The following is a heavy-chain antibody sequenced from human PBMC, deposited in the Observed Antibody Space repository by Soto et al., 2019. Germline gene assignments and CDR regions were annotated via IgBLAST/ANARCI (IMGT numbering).Heavy chain of an antibody. J-gene: IGHJ4*02. CDR1: GFTFSSYA. Sequence: GGSLRLSCAASGFTFSSYAMSWVRQAPGKGLEWVANIKQDGSGKYYADSVKGRFTISRDNAKNSLYLQMNSLRAEDTAVYYCARALGYCSSTSCYNLDYWGQGTLVTVSS. CDR2: IKQDGSGK. CDR3: ARALGYCSSTSCYNLDY. D-gene: IGHD2-2*02. V-gene: IGHV3-7*01.